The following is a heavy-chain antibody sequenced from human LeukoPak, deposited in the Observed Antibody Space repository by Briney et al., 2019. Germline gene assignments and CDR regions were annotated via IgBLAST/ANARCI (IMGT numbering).Heavy chain of an antibody. CDR3: ARPRRITMIVVVPSGGMDV. CDR2: ISSSSSYI. Sequence: GGSLRLSCAASGFTFSSYSMNWVRQAPGKGLEWVSSISSSSSYIYYADSVKGRFTISRDNSKSTLYLQMNSLRAEDTAVYYCARPRRITMIVVVPSGGMDVWGQGTTVTVSS. V-gene: IGHV3-21*01. CDR1: GFTFSSYS. J-gene: IGHJ6*02. D-gene: IGHD3-22*01.